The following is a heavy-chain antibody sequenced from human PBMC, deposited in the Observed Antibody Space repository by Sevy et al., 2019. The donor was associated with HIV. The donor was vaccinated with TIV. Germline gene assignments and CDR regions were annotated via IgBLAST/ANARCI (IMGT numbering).Heavy chain of an antibody. CDR2: IKQDGSEK. J-gene: IGHJ3*02. CDR3: ASGTVRGVIINFEWAFDI. Sequence: GGSLRLSCAASGFTFSSYWMSWVRQAPGKGLEWVANIKQDGSEKYYVDSLKGRFTTSRDNAKNSLYLQMNSLRAEDTAVYYCASGTVRGVIINFEWAFDIWGQGTMVPVSS. CDR1: GFTFSSYW. V-gene: IGHV3-7*03. D-gene: IGHD3-10*01.